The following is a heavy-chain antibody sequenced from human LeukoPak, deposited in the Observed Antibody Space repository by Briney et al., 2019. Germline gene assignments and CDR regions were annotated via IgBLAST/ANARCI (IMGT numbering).Heavy chain of an antibody. Sequence: PSETLSLTCTVSGGSISSYYWSWIRQPAGKGLEWIGRVYTSGSTNYNPSLKSRVTMSVDTSKNQFSLQLSSVTAADTAVYYCARLDPKRDSSGWSLRPYYYYYYMDVWGKGTTVTISS. CDR3: ARLDPKRDSSGWSLRPYYYYYYMDV. CDR2: VYTSGST. D-gene: IGHD6-19*01. V-gene: IGHV4-4*07. CDR1: GGSISSYY. J-gene: IGHJ6*03.